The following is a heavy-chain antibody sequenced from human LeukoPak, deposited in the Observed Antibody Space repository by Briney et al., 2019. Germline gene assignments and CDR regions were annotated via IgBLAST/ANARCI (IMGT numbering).Heavy chain of an antibody. Sequence: GGALRLSRAASLFTLRSYSMNWVRRAPGKGQEWGSSISSSSSYIYYADSVKGRFTISRDNPKNSLYLQMNSLRAEDTAVYYCAREGGYDSNWGQGTLVTVSS. D-gene: IGHD5-12*01. CDR3: AREGGYDSN. CDR1: LFTLRSYS. V-gene: IGHV3-21*01. CDR2: ISSSSSYI. J-gene: IGHJ4*02.